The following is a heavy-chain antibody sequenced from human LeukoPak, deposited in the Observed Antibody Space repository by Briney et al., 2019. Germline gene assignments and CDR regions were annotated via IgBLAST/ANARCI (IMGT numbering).Heavy chain of an antibody. CDR3: ARSYPGLYYYGMDV. CDR1: GGSISSGGYY. J-gene: IGHJ6*04. V-gene: IGHV4-31*03. CDR2: IYYSGST. Sequence: SQTLSLTCTVSGGSISSGGYYWSWIRQHPGKGLEWIGYIYYSGSTYYNPSLKSRVTTSVGTSKNQFSLKLSSVTAADTAVYYCARSYPGLYYYGMDVWGKGATVTVSS. D-gene: IGHD2-2*02.